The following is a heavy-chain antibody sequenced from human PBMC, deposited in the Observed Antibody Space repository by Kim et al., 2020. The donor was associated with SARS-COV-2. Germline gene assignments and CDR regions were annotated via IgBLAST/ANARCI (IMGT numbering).Heavy chain of an antibody. Sequence: GGSLRLSCAASGFTFSSYAMHWARQAPGKGLEWVALITYDGSNQYYAESVKGRFTISRDSSKNMLYLQMSSLRAEDTAVYYCARESRGYNSAYWGQGTLVTVSS. V-gene: IGHV3-30*04. CDR2: ITYDGSNQ. CDR3: ARESRGYNSAY. CDR1: GFTFSSYA. J-gene: IGHJ4*02. D-gene: IGHD5-12*01.